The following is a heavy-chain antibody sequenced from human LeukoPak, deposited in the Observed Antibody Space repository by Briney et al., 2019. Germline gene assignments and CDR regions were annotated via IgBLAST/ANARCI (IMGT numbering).Heavy chain of an antibody. V-gene: IGHV3-30*18. CDR3: AKPEQQLVSPYYFDY. J-gene: IGHJ4*02. D-gene: IGHD6-13*01. Sequence: GGSLRLSCAAPGFSFSNYGMHWVRQAPGKGLEWVAAISFDGSKESYGDFVKGRFTISRDNSKNTLYLQMNSLRDEDTAVYYCAKPEQQLVSPYYFDYWGQGTLVTVSS. CDR1: GFSFSNYG. CDR2: ISFDGSKE.